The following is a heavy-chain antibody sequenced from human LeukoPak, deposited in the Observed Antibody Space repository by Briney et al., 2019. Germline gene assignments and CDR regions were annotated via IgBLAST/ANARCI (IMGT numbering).Heavy chain of an antibody. D-gene: IGHD3-22*01. J-gene: IGHJ4*02. V-gene: IGHV5-51*01. CDR3: ARRGVYYDSSGYSFVY. Sequence: GESRKISCEGSGFIFTTYSIGWARQLPGKGREWMGIIFPSDSDTRSSPSFQGQVTISADKSISTAYLQWSSLKASATAMYYCARRGVYYDSSGYSFVYWGQGTLVTVSS. CDR2: IFPSDSDT. CDR1: GFIFTTYS.